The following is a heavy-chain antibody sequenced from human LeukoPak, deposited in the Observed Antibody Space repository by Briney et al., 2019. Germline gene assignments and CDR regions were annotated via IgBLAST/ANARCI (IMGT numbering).Heavy chain of an antibody. Sequence: PSETLSLTCAVYGGSFSGYYWSWIRQPPGKGLEWIGEINHSGSTNYNPSLKSRVTISVDTSKNQFSLKLSSVTAADTAVYYCASRHYYDSSGRFDYWGQGTLVTVSS. J-gene: IGHJ4*02. D-gene: IGHD3-22*01. V-gene: IGHV4-34*01. CDR1: GGSFSGYY. CDR2: INHSGST. CDR3: ASRHYYDSSGRFDY.